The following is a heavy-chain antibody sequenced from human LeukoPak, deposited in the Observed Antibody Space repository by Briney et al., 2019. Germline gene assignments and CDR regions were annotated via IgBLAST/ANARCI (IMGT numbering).Heavy chain of an antibody. Sequence: ASVKVSCKASGYTFTGYYMHWGRQATGKGLEWMGWINPNSGGTNYAQKFQGWVTMTRDTSISTAYMELSRLRSDDTAVYYCARTARYAFDIWGQGTMVTVSS. CDR2: INPNSGGT. V-gene: IGHV1-2*04. CDR1: GYTFTGYY. CDR3: ARTARYAFDI. J-gene: IGHJ3*02.